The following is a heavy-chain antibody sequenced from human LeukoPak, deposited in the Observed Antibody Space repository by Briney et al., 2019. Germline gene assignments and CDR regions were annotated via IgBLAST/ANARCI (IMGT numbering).Heavy chain of an antibody. CDR2: IRFDGGNE. Sequence: GGSLRLSCAASGFTFGTYGMHWVRHAPGQGLELVAFIRFDGGNEIYGDSVKGRFTISRDDSKDTLYLQMNSLSAEDTAVYFCAKAGYSTSWYYLDFWGQGTLVTVSS. V-gene: IGHV3-30*02. J-gene: IGHJ4*02. CDR3: AKAGYSTSWYYLDF. D-gene: IGHD6-13*01. CDR1: GFTFGTYG.